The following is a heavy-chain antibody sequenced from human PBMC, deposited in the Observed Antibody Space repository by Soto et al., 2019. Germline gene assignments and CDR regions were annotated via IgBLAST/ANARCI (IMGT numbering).Heavy chain of an antibody. CDR1: GFTINSFD. V-gene: IGHV3-30*18. CDR2: ISHDGSNR. Sequence: QVQVVESGGGVVQPGRSLRLSCAASGFTINSFDMHWVRQAPGRGLEWVAVISHDGSNRYNADSVKGRFTISRDNSKNTVFLEVNSLRHEDTAVYYCAKGMSGHGFWSGYQTQAHWGQGTLVTVSS. D-gene: IGHD3-3*01. CDR3: AKGMSGHGFWSGYQTQAH. J-gene: IGHJ4*02.